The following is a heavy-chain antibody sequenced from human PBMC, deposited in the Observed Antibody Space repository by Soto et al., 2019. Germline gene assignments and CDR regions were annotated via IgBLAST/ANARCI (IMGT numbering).Heavy chain of an antibody. CDR3: AGEGVLVPAGFGD. V-gene: IGHV1-46*01. J-gene: IGHJ4*02. CDR1: GYTFTSYY. Sequence: ASVKVSCKASGYTFTSYYMHWVRQAPGQGLEWMGIINPSGGSTSYAQKFQGRVTMTRDTSTSTVYMELSSLRSEDTAVYYCAGEGVLVPAGFGDWGQGTMVTVSS. CDR2: INPSGGST. D-gene: IGHD2-2*01.